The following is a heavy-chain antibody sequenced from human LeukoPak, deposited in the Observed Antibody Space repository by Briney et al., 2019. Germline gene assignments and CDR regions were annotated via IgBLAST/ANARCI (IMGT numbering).Heavy chain of an antibody. J-gene: IGHJ3*02. D-gene: IGHD5/OR15-5a*01. Sequence: SETLSLTCTVSVGSISTYYWSWIRQPAGKGLEWIGRIYTSGSTNYNPSLKRRVTMSVDTSKNQFSLKLSSVTAADTAVYYCARDSVSASHDAFDIWGQGTMVTVSS. CDR2: IYTSGST. V-gene: IGHV4-4*07. CDR3: ARDSVSASHDAFDI. CDR1: VGSISTYY.